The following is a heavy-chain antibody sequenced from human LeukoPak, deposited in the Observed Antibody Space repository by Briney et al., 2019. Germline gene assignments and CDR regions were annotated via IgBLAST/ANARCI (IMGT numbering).Heavy chain of an antibody. CDR3: ARDRRSYYSDY. V-gene: IGHV1-2*02. J-gene: IGHJ4*02. D-gene: IGHD1-26*01. CDR2: INPNSGCT. CDR1: GYTFTGYY. Sequence: ASVKVSCKASGYTFTGYYMHWVRQAPGQGLEWMGWINPNSGCTNYAQKFQGRVTMTRDTSISTAYMELSRLRSDDTAVYYCARDRRSYYSDYWGQGTLVTVSS.